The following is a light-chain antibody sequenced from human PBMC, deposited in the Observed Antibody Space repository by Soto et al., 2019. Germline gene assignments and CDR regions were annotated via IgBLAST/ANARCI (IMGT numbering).Light chain of an antibody. CDR3: QQRCNWPPVT. J-gene: IGKJ4*01. V-gene: IGKV3-11*01. CDR2: DAS. Sequence: EIVLTQSPATLSLSPGERATLSCRASQSVSSYLAWYQQKPGQAPRLLIYDASNRATGIPARFSGSGSGTDFTLTISSREHEDFVIYYCQQRCNWPPVTFGGGTKVEIK. CDR1: QSVSSY.